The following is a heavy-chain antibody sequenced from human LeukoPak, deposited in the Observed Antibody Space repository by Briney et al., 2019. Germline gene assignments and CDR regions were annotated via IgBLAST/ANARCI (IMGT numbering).Heavy chain of an antibody. Sequence: PSETLSLTCTVSGGSISSYYWSWIRQPPGKGLEWIGYIYYSGGTNYNPSLKSRVTISVDTSKNQFSLKLSSVTAADTAVYYCARGGEQLVRNFDYWGQGTLVTVSS. V-gene: IGHV4-59*01. CDR3: ARGGEQLVRNFDY. CDR1: GGSISSYY. J-gene: IGHJ4*02. CDR2: IYYSGGT. D-gene: IGHD6-6*01.